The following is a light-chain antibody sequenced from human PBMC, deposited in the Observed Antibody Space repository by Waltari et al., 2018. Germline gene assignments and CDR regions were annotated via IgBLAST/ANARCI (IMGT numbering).Light chain of an antibody. Sequence: SYVLTQPPSVSVAPGQSAKITCEEDNIGSRGAHLYQQKPGQAPVLVVYDDSDRPTGIPARFSGSNSGTTATLTISRVEAGDEADYYCQVWDNRSGHFVFGTGTKVTVL. J-gene: IGLJ1*01. CDR1: NIGSRG. V-gene: IGLV3-21*02. CDR3: QVWDNRSGHFV. CDR2: DDS.